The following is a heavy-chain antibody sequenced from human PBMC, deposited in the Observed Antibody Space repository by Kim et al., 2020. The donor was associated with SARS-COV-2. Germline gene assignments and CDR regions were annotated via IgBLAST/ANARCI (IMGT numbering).Heavy chain of an antibody. D-gene: IGHD6-13*01. J-gene: IGHJ4*02. Sequence: RYVDSVKGRFTISRDNAKNTLYLQMNSLRAEDTAVYYCARSRYNSNWFDYWGQGTLATVSS. CDR3: ARSRYNSNWFDY. V-gene: IGHV3-74*01.